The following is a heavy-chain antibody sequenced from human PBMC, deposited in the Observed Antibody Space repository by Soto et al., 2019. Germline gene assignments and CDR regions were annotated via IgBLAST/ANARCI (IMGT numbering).Heavy chain of an antibody. CDR1: GLTVSRTQ. J-gene: IGHJ4*01. D-gene: IGHD6-6*01. CDR3: ARAREPEYSSSIFFDY. CDR2: IYSAGST. Sequence: GGSLRLSCAVSGLTVSRTQMIWVRRAPGKELQWVSVIYSAGSTYYANAVKGRFTISRDISENKIFLELNGLTVDDTAVYYCARAREPEYSSSIFFDYWGRGTVVTVSS. V-gene: IGHV3-53*01.